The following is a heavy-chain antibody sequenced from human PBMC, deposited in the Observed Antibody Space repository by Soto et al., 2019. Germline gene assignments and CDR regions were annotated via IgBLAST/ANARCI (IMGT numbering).Heavy chain of an antibody. CDR3: ARHGYSSSWYPHH. V-gene: IGHV5-51*01. CDR1: GYRFSSFW. Sequence: GESLKISCQASGYRFSSFWIGWVRQMPGKGLEWMGIAQPGYSDTRYSPAFQGHVTISADESTNTAYLQWSSLRASDTAMYFCARHGYSSSWYPHHWGQGTMVTVYS. CDR2: AQPGYSDT. J-gene: IGHJ5*02. D-gene: IGHD6-13*01.